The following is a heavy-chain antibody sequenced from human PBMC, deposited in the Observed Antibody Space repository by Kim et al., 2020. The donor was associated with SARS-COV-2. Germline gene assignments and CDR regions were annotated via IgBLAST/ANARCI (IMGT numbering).Heavy chain of an antibody. J-gene: IGHJ6*02. CDR3: ARVKEQLVSHYYFGMDV. CDR1: GYTFTNYA. D-gene: IGHD6-13*01. Sequence: ASVKVSCEASGYTFTNYAIHWVRQAPGQRLEWMGWINAGSGNTKYSQKFQGRVTITRDTSASTAYMELSSLRSEDTAVYYCARVKEQLVSHYYFGMDVWGQGTTVTVSS. V-gene: IGHV1-3*01. CDR2: INAGSGNT.